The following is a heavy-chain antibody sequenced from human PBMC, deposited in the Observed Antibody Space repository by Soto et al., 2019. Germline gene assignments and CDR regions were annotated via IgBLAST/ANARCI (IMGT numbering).Heavy chain of an antibody. V-gene: IGHV3-21*01. CDR2: ISGSSSYI. CDR1: GFTFSSYS. J-gene: IGHJ4*02. CDR3: ARDGVDSSGWYRQLDY. Sequence: EVQLVESGGGLVKPGGSLRLSCAASGFTFSSYSMNWVRQAPGKGLEWVSSISGSSSYIYYADSVKGRFTISRDNAKNSRYLQMTSLRAEDTAVYYCARDGVDSSGWYRQLDYWGQGTLVTVSS. D-gene: IGHD6-19*01.